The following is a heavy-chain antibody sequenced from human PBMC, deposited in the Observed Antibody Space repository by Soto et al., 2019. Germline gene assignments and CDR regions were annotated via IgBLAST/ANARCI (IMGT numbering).Heavy chain of an antibody. CDR2: IYPGDSDT. V-gene: IGHV5-51*01. J-gene: IGHJ4*02. Sequence: LGESLKISXKGSGYSFTSYWIGWVRQMPGKGLEWMGIIYPGDSDTRYSPSFQGQVTISADKSISAAYLQWSSLKASDTAMYYCAKHFNPSNYDSRVFLGNGGKGTLVPVPS. CDR3: AKHFNPSNYDSRVFLGN. CDR1: GYSFTSYW. D-gene: IGHD3-22*01.